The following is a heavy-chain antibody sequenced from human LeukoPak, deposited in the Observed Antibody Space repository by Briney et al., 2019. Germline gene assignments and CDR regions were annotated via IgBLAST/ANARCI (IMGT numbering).Heavy chain of an antibody. V-gene: IGHV4-31*03. CDR3: ARLNIEGGFDY. CDR1: XXSIXXXGYY. CDR2: IYYSGST. J-gene: IGHJ4*02. Sequence: TLSITCXXXXXSIXXXGYYWSWIRQHPGKGLEWIGYIYYSGSTYYNPSLKSRVTISVDTSKNQFSLKLSSVTAADTAVYYCARLNIEGGFDYWGQGTLVTVSS. D-gene: IGHD3-16*01.